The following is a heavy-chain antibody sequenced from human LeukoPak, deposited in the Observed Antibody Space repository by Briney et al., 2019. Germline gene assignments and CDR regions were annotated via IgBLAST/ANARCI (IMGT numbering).Heavy chain of an antibody. J-gene: IGHJ4*02. CDR3: ARSGGDLDY. CDR1: GDSVSSNSAA. Sequence: SQTLSLTCAISGDSVSSNSAAWNWIRQSASRGLEWLGRTYYRSKWYSEYALSLKSRIIITPDTSRNQFSLQLNSVTPEDTAVYYCARSGGDLDYWGQGTLVTVSS. V-gene: IGHV6-1*01. CDR2: TYYRSKWYS. D-gene: IGHD2-21*01.